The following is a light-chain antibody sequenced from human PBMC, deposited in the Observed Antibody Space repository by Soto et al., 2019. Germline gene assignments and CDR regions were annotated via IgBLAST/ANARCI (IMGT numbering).Light chain of an antibody. V-gene: IGKV1-33*01. CDR2: DAS. CDR1: QDISNY. Sequence: DIQMTQSPSSLSASVGDRVTITCQASQDISNYLNWYQQKPGKAPKLLIYDASNWETGVPLKFSRSGSATHFTFAIRSLQTGDIASYYRQQYDNRPHRLGQGTKLQI. CDR3: QQYDNRPHR. J-gene: IGKJ2*03.